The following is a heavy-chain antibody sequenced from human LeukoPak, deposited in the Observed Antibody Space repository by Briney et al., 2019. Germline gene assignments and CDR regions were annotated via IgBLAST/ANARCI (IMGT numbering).Heavy chain of an antibody. J-gene: IGHJ4*02. V-gene: IGHV7-4-1*02. CDR2: INTNTGNP. D-gene: IGHD1-26*01. Sequence: ASAKVSCKASGYTFTSYAMNWVRQAPGQGLEWIGWINTNTGNPTYAQGFTGRFVFSLDTSVSTAYLQISSLKAEDTAVYYCARGRGWELLVYFDYWGQGTLVTVSS. CDR3: ARGRGWELLVYFDY. CDR1: GYTFTSYA.